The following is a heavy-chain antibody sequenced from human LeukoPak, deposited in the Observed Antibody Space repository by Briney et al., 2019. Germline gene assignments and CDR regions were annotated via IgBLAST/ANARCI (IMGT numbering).Heavy chain of an antibody. CDR2: INDSGST. CDR3: ARRPVAAGRSVRYFDY. D-gene: IGHD6-19*01. J-gene: IGHJ4*02. V-gene: IGHV4-34*01. Sequence: NPSETLSLTCAVYGDPFSVNYWSWIREPPGKALEWIGEINDSGSTSYNPSLKSRVTISGDASKNQLSLKLSSVTAADTAVYYCARRPVAAGRSVRYFDYWGEGTLVTVSS. CDR1: GDPFSVNY.